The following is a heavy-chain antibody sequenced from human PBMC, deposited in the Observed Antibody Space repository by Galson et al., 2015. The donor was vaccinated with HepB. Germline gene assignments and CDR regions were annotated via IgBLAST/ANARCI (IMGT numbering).Heavy chain of an antibody. CDR3: ASGPIVGAPPPGY. V-gene: IGHV1-69*02. J-gene: IGHJ4*02. CDR1: GGTFSSYT. D-gene: IGHD1-26*01. CDR2: IIPILGIA. Sequence: SVKVSCKASGGTFSSYTVSWVRQAPGQGLEWMGRIIPILGIANYAQKFQGRVTITADNSTSTAYMELSSLKSEDSAVCYCASGPIVGAPPPGYWGQGTLVTVSS.